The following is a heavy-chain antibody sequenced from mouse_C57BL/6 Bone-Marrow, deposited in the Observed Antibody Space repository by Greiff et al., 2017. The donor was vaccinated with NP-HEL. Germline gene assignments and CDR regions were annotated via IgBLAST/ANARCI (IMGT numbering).Heavy chain of an antibody. Sequence: VQLQQPGAELVMPGASVKLSCKASGYTFTSYWMHWVQQRPGHGLEWIGEIDPSDSYTNYNQKFKGKSTLTVDKSSSTAYMQLTSLTSEDSAVYDCARDGNYKNFDVWGTGTTVTVSS. CDR2: IDPSDSYT. J-gene: IGHJ1*03. V-gene: IGHV1-69*01. D-gene: IGHD2-1*01. CDR3: ARDGNYKNFDV. CDR1: GYTFTSYW.